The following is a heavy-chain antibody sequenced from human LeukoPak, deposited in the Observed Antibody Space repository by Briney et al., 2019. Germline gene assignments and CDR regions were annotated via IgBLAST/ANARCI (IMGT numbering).Heavy chain of an antibody. CDR1: GFTFSSYG. Sequence: GGSLRLSCAASGFTFSSYGMHWVRQAPGKGLEWVAVMSFDGSEKYYADSVKGRFAISRDNSKNTLYLQMNSLRAEDTAMYYCARTMATTAQSHDYWGQGTLVTVSS. CDR2: MSFDGSEK. D-gene: IGHD5-24*01. J-gene: IGHJ4*02. CDR3: ARTMATTAQSHDY. V-gene: IGHV3-30*19.